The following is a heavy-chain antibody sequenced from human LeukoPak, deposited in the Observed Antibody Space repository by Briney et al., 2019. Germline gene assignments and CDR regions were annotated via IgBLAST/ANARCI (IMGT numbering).Heavy chain of an antibody. D-gene: IGHD1-26*01. J-gene: IGHJ4*02. CDR2: INHSGST. Sequence: SETLSLTCAVYGGSFSGYYWSWIRQPPGKGLEWIGEINHSGSTNYNPSLKSRVTISVDTSKNQFSLKLSSVTAADTAVYYCAKSGGYGLIDYWGQGTRVTVSS. CDR3: AKSGGYGLIDY. CDR1: GGSFSGYY. V-gene: IGHV4-34*01.